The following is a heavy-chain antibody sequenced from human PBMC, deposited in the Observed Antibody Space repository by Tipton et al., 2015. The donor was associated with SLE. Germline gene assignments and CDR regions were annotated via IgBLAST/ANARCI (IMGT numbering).Heavy chain of an antibody. J-gene: IGHJ3*02. CDR1: GGTFRNNA. Sequence: QSGTEVKKPGSSVRVSCKASGGTFRNNAISWVRQAPGQGPEWMGGIIPVFDSPAYAQKFLGRVWITTDESTSTAYMELSSLRSEDTAVYYCASRDYDWLPGDAFDIWGQGTMVTVSS. CDR2: IIPVFDSP. CDR3: ASRDYDWLPGDAFDI. D-gene: IGHD3-9*01. V-gene: IGHV1-69*05.